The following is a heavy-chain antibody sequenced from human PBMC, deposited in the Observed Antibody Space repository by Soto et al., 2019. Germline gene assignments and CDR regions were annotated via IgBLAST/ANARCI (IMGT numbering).Heavy chain of an antibody. Sequence: QVQQHQWGAGLLKPSETLSLTCAVSSEYLGSYYWNWIRQSPGKGLEWIGEINHAGKNNYSPSLKRRVTRSTDMSKNLVSLKLTSVTAADTAVYYCARGGSSDWQVALDIWGQGTMVTVSS. CDR1: SEYLGSYY. J-gene: IGHJ3*02. CDR2: INHAGKN. CDR3: ARGGSSDWQVALDI. D-gene: IGHD6-19*01. V-gene: IGHV4-34*01.